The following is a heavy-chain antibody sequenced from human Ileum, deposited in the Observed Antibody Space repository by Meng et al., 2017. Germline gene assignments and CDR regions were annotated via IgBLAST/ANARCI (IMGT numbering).Heavy chain of an antibody. V-gene: IGHV3-21*01. CDR3: ARDASRFDCLLSPAFDI. J-gene: IGHJ3*02. CDR2: IISSSSYI. CDR1: GFTFSSYS. Sequence: GESLKISCEASGFTFSSYSMNWVRQAPGKGLEWVSSIISSSSYIYYADSVKGRFTISRDNAKNSLYLQMNSLRAEDTAVYYCARDASRFDCLLSPAFDIWGQGTMVTVSS. D-gene: IGHD3-9*01.